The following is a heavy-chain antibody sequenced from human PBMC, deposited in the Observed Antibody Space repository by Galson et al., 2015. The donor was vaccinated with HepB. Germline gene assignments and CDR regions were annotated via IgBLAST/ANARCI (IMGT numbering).Heavy chain of an antibody. CDR1: GYSFTSYW. V-gene: IGHV5-51*03. Sequence: QSGAEVKKPGESLKISCKGSGYSFTSYWIGWVRQMPGKGLEWMGIIYPGDSDTRYSPSFQGQVTISADESTSTAYMELSSLRSEDTAVYYCARDYGGNSGPFDYWGQGTLVTVSS. D-gene: IGHD4-23*01. CDR2: IYPGDSDT. J-gene: IGHJ4*02. CDR3: ARDYGGNSGPFDY.